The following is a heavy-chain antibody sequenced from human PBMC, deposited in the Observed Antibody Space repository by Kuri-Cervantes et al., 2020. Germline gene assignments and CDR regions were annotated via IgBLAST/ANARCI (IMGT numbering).Heavy chain of an antibody. D-gene: IGHD6-13*01. CDR3: ARGGLRQRYSSRGWFDP. CDR2: INHSGST. V-gene: IGHV4-34*01. Sequence: SETLSLTCAVYGGSFSGYYWSWIRQPPGKGLEWIGEINHSGSTNYNPSLKSRVTISVDTSKNQFSLKLSSMTAADTAVYYCARGGLRQRYSSRGWFDPWGQGTLVTDSS. CDR1: GGSFSGYY. J-gene: IGHJ5*02.